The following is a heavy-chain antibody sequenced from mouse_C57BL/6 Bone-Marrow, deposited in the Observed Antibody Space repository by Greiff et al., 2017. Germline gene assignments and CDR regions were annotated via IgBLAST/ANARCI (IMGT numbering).Heavy chain of an antibody. J-gene: IGHJ3*01. V-gene: IGHV1-39*01. CDR2: INPNYGTT. CDR3: AHHYYGSSYGFAY. D-gene: IGHD1-1*01. Sequence: EVQLQQSGPELVKPGASVKISCKASGYSFTDYNMNWVKQSNGKSLEWIGVINPNYGTTSYNQKFKGKATLTVDKSSSTAYMQLHSLTSEDSAVYYCAHHYYGSSYGFAYWGQGTLVTVSA. CDR1: GYSFTDYN.